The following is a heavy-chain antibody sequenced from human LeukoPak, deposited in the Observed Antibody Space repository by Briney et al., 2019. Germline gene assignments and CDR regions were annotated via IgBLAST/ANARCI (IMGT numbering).Heavy chain of an antibody. CDR2: ISGSGGST. Sequence: GGSLRLSCAASGFTFSSYAMSWVRQAPGKGLEWVSAISGSGGSTYYADSVKGRFTISRDNSKNTLYLQMNSLGAEDTAVYYCARVNASYYDFWSGYSYNWFDPWGQGTLVTVSS. J-gene: IGHJ5*02. D-gene: IGHD3-3*01. CDR3: ARVNASYYDFWSGYSYNWFDP. V-gene: IGHV3-23*01. CDR1: GFTFSSYA.